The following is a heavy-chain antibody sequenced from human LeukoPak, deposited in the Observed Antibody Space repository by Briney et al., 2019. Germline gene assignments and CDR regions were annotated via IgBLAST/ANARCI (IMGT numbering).Heavy chain of an antibody. J-gene: IGHJ5*02. V-gene: IGHV3-74*01. D-gene: IGHD3-3*01. Sequence: GGSLRLSCAASGFTFSSYWMHWVRQAPGKGLEWVSRINSDGSSTSYADSVKGRFTISRDNAKNMLYLQMNSLRAEDTAVYYCARVYDFWSGYTLDPWGQGTLVTVSS. CDR1: GFTFSSYW. CDR3: ARVYDFWSGYTLDP. CDR2: INSDGSST.